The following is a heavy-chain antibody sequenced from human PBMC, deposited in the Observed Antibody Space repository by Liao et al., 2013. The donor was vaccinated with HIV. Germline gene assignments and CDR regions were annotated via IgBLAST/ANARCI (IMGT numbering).Heavy chain of an antibody. V-gene: IGHV4-39*07. CDR2: VNNLGST. Sequence: QVQLQESGPGLVKPSETLSLTCSVSGDSMNNRNYFWAWIRQPPGKGLEWIGSVNNLGSTYYNPSLRTRVTISVDTSKTQFSLQLNSVTAADTAVYYCARDAPPNRAHPYFYYHMDVWAERTDGHRLL. J-gene: IGHJ6*03. D-gene: IGHD2/OR15-2a*01. CDR1: GDSMNNRNYF. CDR3: ARDAPPNRAHPYFYYHMDV.